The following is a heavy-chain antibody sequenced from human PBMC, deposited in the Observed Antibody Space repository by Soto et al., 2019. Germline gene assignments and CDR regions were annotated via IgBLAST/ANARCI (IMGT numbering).Heavy chain of an antibody. J-gene: IGHJ4*02. Sequence: LRLSCTASGFTFSTYSMNWVRQAPGKGLEWVSFITTSSSTIYYADSVKGRFTISRDNAKNTVYLQMSSLRGEDTAVYYCARDYCPGGVCYTIFDYWGQGTLVTVSS. V-gene: IGHV3-48*01. CDR2: ITTSSSTI. CDR3: ARDYCPGGVCYTIFDY. D-gene: IGHD2-8*02. CDR1: GFTFSTYS.